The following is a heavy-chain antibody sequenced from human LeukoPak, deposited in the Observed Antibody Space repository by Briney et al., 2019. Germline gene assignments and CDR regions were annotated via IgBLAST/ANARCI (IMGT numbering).Heavy chain of an antibody. D-gene: IGHD2-21*02. J-gene: IGHJ4*02. CDR3: ARGNCGGDCYYNLGTYLDF. Sequence: KPSETLSLTCAVSGGSMSSYYWSWMRQPPGKGLEWIGYIFYSGGTNSNPSLKSRLTISVDTSKNQFSLKLSSVTAADTAVYYCARGNCGGDCYYNLGTYLDFWGQGTLVTVSS. V-gene: IGHV4-59*01. CDR2: IFYSGGT. CDR1: GGSMSSYY.